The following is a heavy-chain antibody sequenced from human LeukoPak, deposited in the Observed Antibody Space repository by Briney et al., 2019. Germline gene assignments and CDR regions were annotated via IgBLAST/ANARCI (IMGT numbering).Heavy chain of an antibody. D-gene: IGHD6-19*01. CDR1: GYTFTGYY. Sequence: ASVKVSCKASGYTFTGYYLHWARQAPGQGLEWMGWINPNSGATNYAQKFQGRVTMTRDTSISTAYMELSSLRSDDTAVYYCARGIAVAGVDYWGQGTLVTVSS. V-gene: IGHV1-2*02. J-gene: IGHJ4*02. CDR2: INPNSGAT. CDR3: ARGIAVAGVDY.